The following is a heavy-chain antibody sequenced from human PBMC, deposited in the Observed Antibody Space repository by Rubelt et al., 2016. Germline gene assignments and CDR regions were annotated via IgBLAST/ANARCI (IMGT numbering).Heavy chain of an antibody. V-gene: IGHV4-30-2*01. Sequence: QLQLQESGSGLVKPSQTLSLTCAVSGGSISSGGYSWSWIRQPPGKGLEWIGYIYHSGSTYYNPSLKSRVTISVDRSKNQFSLKLSSVTAADTAVYYCARNDYGDYGSAFDIWGQGTMVTVSS. CDR2: IYHSGST. CDR3: ARNDYGDYGSAFDI. J-gene: IGHJ3*02. CDR1: GGSISSGGYS. D-gene: IGHD4-17*01.